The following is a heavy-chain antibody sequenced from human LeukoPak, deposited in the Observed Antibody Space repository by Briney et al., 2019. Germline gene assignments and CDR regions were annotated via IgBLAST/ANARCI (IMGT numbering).Heavy chain of an antibody. D-gene: IGHD3-10*01. CDR3: ARDRSYYAIGDAFDI. J-gene: IGHJ3*02. CDR1: GFTFDDYG. Sequence: GGSLRLSCAASGFTFDDYGMSWVRQAPGKGLEWVSGINWNGGSTGYADSVKGRFTISRDNAKNSLYLQMNSLRAEDTALYYCARDRSYYAIGDAFDIWGQGTMVTVSS. CDR2: INWNGGST. V-gene: IGHV3-20*04.